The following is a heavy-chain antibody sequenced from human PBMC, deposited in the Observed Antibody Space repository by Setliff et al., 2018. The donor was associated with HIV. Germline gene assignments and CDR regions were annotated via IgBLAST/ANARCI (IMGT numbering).Heavy chain of an antibody. CDR2: INVGNGDT. CDR1: GYTFTTYS. CDR3: ARGALLAVFDFDH. V-gene: IGHV1-3*01. D-gene: IGHD3-10*01. J-gene: IGHJ4*02. Sequence: ASVKVSCKASGYTFTTYSLHWVRQAPGQSLEWMGWINVGNGDTKYSQDLQGRITITRDTSANTAYMELSRLRSDDTAVYFCARGALLAVFDFDHWGQGTLVTVSS.